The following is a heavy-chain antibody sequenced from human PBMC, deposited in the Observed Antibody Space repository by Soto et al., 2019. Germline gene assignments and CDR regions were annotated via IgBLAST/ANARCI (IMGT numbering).Heavy chain of an antibody. CDR1: GFTFSSYS. J-gene: IGHJ4*02. V-gene: IGHV3-21*01. CDR3: ARVWSPTTVTSTRTKLIDY. CDR2: ISSSSSYI. Sequence: EVQQVESGGGLVKPGGSLRLSCAASGFTFSSYSMNWVLQAPGKGLEWVSSISSSSSYIYYADSVKGRFTISRDNAKNSLYLQMNSLRAEDTAVYYCARVWSPTTVTSTRTKLIDYWGQGTLVTVSS. D-gene: IGHD4-4*01.